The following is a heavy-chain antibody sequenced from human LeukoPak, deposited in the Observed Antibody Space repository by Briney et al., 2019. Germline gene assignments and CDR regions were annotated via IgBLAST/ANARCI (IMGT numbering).Heavy chain of an antibody. CDR1: GFTFRNYG. V-gene: IGHV3-33*01. D-gene: IGHD3-10*01. Sequence: PGGSLRLSCATSGFTFRNYGMHWVRQAPGKGLEWVAIIYYDGSNQYYADSVKGRFTTSRDNSKNTLYLQLNSLRAEDTAMYYCARDRGQSYFDYWGQGTLVTVPS. J-gene: IGHJ4*02. CDR2: IYYDGSNQ. CDR3: ARDRGQSYFDY.